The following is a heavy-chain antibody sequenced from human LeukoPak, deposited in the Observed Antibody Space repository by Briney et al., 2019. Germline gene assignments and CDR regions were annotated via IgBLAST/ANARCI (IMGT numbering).Heavy chain of an antibody. CDR2: ISAYNGNT. V-gene: IGHV1-18*01. J-gene: IGHJ3*02. D-gene: IGHD1-26*01. Sequence: RASVKVSCKASGYTFTSYGISWVRQAPGQGLEWMGWISAYNGNTNYAQKLQGRVTMTTDTSTSTAYMELRSLRSDDTAVYYCARVRSGSYPDAFDIWGQGTMVTVSS. CDR1: GYTFTSYG. CDR3: ARVRSGSYPDAFDI.